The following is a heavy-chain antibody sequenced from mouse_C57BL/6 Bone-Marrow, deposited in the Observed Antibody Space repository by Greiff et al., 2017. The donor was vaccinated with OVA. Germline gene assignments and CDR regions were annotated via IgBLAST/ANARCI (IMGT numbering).Heavy chain of an antibody. Sequence: QVQLKESGAELVRPGTSVKMSCKASGYTFTNYWIGWAKQRPGHGLEWIGDIYPGGGYTNYNEKFKGKATLTADKSSSTAYMQFSSLTSEDSAIYYCARGGVLHYFDYWGQGTTLTVSS. CDR2: IYPGGGYT. V-gene: IGHV1-63*01. CDR3: ARGGVLHYFDY. CDR1: GYTFTNYW. J-gene: IGHJ2*01.